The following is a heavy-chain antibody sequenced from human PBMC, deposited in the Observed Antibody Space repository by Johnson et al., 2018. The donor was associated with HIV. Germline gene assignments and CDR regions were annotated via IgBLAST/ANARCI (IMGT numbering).Heavy chain of an antibody. V-gene: IGHV3-11*01. CDR2: MSSSGSTI. CDR1: GFSFSDYY. J-gene: IGHJ3*02. CDR3: ARPIARGASDI. D-gene: IGHD1-26*01. Sequence: MQLVESGGGFVKPGGSLRLSCAASGFSFSDYYMSWIRQAPGKGLAWISYMSSSGSTIYHAESVKGRFTISRDNAKNTLYLQRNSLRAEDTAVYYCARPIARGASDIWGQGTMVIVSS.